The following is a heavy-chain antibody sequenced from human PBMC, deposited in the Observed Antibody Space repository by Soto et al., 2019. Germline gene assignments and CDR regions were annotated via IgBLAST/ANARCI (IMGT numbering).Heavy chain of an antibody. Sequence: PGESLRISCKGSGYSFTSYWIGWVRQMPGKGLEWMGIIYPGDSDTRYSPSFQGQVTISADKSISTAYLQWSSLKASDTAMYYCVRPVGFWSGYFDYWGQGTLVTVSS. CDR2: IYPGDSDT. CDR3: VRPVGFWSGYFDY. CDR1: GYSFTSYW. V-gene: IGHV5-51*01. D-gene: IGHD3-3*01. J-gene: IGHJ4*02.